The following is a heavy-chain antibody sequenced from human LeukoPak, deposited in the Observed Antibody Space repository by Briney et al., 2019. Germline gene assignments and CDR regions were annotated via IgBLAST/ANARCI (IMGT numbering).Heavy chain of an antibody. CDR3: ARAGGFGEFDGMHV. V-gene: IGHV3-74*01. CDR2: INSDGSST. J-gene: IGHJ6*01. CDR1: GFTFSSYW. D-gene: IGHD3-10*01. Sequence: GGSLRLSCAASGFTFSSYWMHWVRQAPGKGLVWVSRINSDGSSTSYADSVKGRFTISRDNAKNTLYLQMNSRRAEDTAVYYCARAGGFGEFDGMHVGGQGTTDSVS.